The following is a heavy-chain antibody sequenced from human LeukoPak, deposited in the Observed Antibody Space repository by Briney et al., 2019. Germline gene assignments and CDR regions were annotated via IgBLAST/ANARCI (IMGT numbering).Heavy chain of an antibody. CDR1: GGSISSYY. CDR2: SYYSGST. D-gene: IGHD6-19*01. Sequence: SETLSLTCTVSGGSISSYYWSWIRQPPGKGLEWIGYSYYSGSTNYNPSLKSRVTISLDTSKNQFSLKLNSVTAADTAVYYCARGGLSSGWYGWGQGTLVTVSS. J-gene: IGHJ4*02. V-gene: IGHV4-59*01. CDR3: ARGGLSSGWYG.